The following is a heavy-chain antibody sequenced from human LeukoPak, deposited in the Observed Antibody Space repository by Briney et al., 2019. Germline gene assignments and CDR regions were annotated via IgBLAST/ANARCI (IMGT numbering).Heavy chain of an antibody. CDR1: GYTFTGYY. CDR3: ARALRIAVAGAGLGY. V-gene: IGHV1-2*02. CDR2: INPNSGGT. Sequence: ASVKVSCKASGYTFTGYYMHWVRQAPGQGLEWMGWINPNSGGTNCAQKFQGRVTMTRDTSISTAYMELSRLRSDDTAVYYCARALRIAVAGAGLGYWGQGTLVTVSS. J-gene: IGHJ4*02. D-gene: IGHD6-19*01.